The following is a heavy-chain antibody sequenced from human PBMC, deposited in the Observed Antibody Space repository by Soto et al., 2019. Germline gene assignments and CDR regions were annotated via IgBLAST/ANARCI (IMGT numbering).Heavy chain of an antibody. V-gene: IGHV4-59*11. J-gene: IGHJ4*02. CDR3: ARSGHIFGGVV. Sequence: QVQLRESGPGLVRPSETLSLTCTVSGASMTDHYCSWIRQPPGKGLEYIGYIFYTGNTNYNSSFKSRVTMSIDMSRNQISLNLHSVTAADTAVYYCARSGHIFGGVVWGQGILVTVSS. D-gene: IGHD3-16*01. CDR2: IFYTGNT. CDR1: GASMTDHY.